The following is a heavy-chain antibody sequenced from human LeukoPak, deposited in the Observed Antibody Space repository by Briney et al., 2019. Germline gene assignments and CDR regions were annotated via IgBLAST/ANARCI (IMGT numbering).Heavy chain of an antibody. J-gene: IGHJ4*02. Sequence: ASVNVSCKASGYTFTSYYMHWVRQAPGQGLEWVGIINPSGGSTSYAQKFQGRVTMTRDMSTSTVYMELSSLRSEDTAVYYCARAMSGSYHFDYWGQGTLVTVSS. CDR3: ARAMSGSYHFDY. V-gene: IGHV1-46*01. D-gene: IGHD1-26*01. CDR2: INPSGGST. CDR1: GYTFTSYY.